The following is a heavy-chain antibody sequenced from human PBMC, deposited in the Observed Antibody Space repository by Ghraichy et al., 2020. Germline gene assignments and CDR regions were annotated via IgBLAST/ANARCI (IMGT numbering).Heavy chain of an antibody. CDR3: ARDGPGGGI. V-gene: IGHV3-53*01. D-gene: IGHD2-8*02. J-gene: IGHJ4*02. CDR1: GVTVSDNY. Sequence: GVLNISCVASGVTVSDNYMLWFRQAPGKGLEWVSLIYSGGGTDYADSVRGRFTISRDKSKNTLYLQMHSLRAEDTAVYYCARDGPGGGIRGQGTLVTVSS. CDR2: IYSGGGT.